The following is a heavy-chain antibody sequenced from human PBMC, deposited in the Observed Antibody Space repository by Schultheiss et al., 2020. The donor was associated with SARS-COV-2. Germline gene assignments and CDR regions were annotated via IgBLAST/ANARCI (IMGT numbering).Heavy chain of an antibody. Sequence: GESLKISCAASGFTFSSYAMSWVRQAPGKGLEWVSAISGSAGSTFYADSVKGRFTISRDNSKNTLYLQMNSVSAEDTAVYYCASRILGSPHYWGQGTRVTVSS. J-gene: IGHJ4*02. CDR3: ASRILGSPHY. D-gene: IGHD3-10*01. CDR1: GFTFSSYA. V-gene: IGHV3-23*01. CDR2: ISGSAGST.